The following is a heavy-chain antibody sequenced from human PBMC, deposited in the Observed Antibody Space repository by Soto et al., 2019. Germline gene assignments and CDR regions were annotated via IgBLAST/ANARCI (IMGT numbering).Heavy chain of an antibody. D-gene: IGHD6-25*01. Sequence: ASLKVSCKASGYTFTTYGISWVRQAPGQGLEWMGWISSYNDYTNYAQKLQGRVTLTTDTSTRTAYMELRSLRSNDPAVYFCAGDGFYAGIRGYCNRYPPARYKVMDVRG. CDR2: ISSYNDYT. CDR1: GYTFTTYG. J-gene: IGHJ6*02. CDR3: AGDGFYAGIRGYCNRYPPARYKVMDV. V-gene: IGHV1-18*01.